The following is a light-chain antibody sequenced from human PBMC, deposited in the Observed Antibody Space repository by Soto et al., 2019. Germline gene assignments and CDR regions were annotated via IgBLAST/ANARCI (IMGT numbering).Light chain of an antibody. CDR1: SSDVGGYNY. J-gene: IGLJ1*01. CDR3: SSYTSSSPYV. CDR2: EVS. Sequence: SVLTHPASLSGAPVQSITISCTGTSSDVGGYNYVSWYQQHPGKAPKLMIYEVSNRPSGVSNRFSGSKSGNTASLTISGLQAEDEADYYCSSYTSSSPYVFGTGTKVTVL. V-gene: IGLV2-14*01.